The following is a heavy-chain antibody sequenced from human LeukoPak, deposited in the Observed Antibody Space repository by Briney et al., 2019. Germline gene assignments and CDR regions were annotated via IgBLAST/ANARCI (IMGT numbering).Heavy chain of an antibody. V-gene: IGHV3-7*01. CDR3: ARDPGPSTAAWGAFDI. Sequence: GGSLRLSCAASGFTFSDYYMSWIRQAPGKGLEWVANIKQDGSETYYVDSVKGRFTISRDNAKSSLYLQVNSLRAEDTAVYFCARDPGPSTAAWGAFDIWGQGTVVTVSS. D-gene: IGHD6-6*01. CDR2: IKQDGSET. J-gene: IGHJ3*02. CDR1: GFTFSDYY.